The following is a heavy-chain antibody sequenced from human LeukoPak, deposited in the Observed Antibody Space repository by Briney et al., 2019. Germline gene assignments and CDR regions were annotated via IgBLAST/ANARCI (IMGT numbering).Heavy chain of an antibody. CDR2: VHDSGST. CDR3: ARLSGYNFLNWFDP. V-gene: IGHV4-59*12. CDR1: GASISSYF. D-gene: IGHD2/OR15-2a*01. Sequence: SETLSLTCTVSGASISSYFWSWIRQPPGKGLEWIVNVHDSGSTNYNPSLKSRVTISVDTPKNQFSLRLSSVTAADTAVYYCARLSGYNFLNWFDPWGQGTLVTVSS. J-gene: IGHJ5*02.